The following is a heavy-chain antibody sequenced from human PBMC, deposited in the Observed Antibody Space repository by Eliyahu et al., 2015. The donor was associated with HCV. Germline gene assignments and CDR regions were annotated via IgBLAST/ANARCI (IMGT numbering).Heavy chain of an antibody. J-gene: IGHJ2*01. CDR2: IDIXGGSI. Sequence: QVQLVESGGGLVXPGGSLRLSCAPSGXXFSDYYXSWIRQAPGKGLEXVSXIDIXGGSIYYADSVEGRFTISRDNAKNSLFLQMNSLRPEDTAVYYCARSSPPNYGGNTAWYFDLWGRGTLVTVS. V-gene: IGHV3-11*01. D-gene: IGHD4-23*01. CDR1: GXXFSDYY. CDR3: ARSSPPNYGGNTAWYFDL.